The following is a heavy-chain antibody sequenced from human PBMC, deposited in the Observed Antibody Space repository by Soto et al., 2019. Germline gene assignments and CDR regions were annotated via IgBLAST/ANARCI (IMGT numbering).Heavy chain of an antibody. V-gene: IGHV3-23*01. CDR3: AKDPEVAVAGDY. D-gene: IGHD6-19*01. Sequence: VGSLRLSCAASGFTFSSYAMSWVRQAPGKGLEWVSAISGSGGSTYYADSVKGRFTISRDNSKNTLYLQMNSLRAEDTAVYYCAKDPEVAVAGDYCGQRTLVTVSS. CDR2: ISGSGGST. CDR1: GFTFSSYA. J-gene: IGHJ4*02.